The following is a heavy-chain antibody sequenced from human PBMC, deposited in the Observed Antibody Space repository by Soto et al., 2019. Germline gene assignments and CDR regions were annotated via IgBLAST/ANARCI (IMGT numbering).Heavy chain of an antibody. CDR3: ARDGTLYDSSAYYYLY. Sequence: SVKVSCKASGGTFSNYGVNWVRQAPGQGLEWKGGIIPIFGTANYAQKFQGRVTITADDSTRTAYMELSSLRSEDTAVYYCARDGTLYDSSAYYYLYWGQGTLVTVSS. D-gene: IGHD3-22*01. CDR1: GGTFSNYG. V-gene: IGHV1-69*13. J-gene: IGHJ4*02. CDR2: IIPIFGTA.